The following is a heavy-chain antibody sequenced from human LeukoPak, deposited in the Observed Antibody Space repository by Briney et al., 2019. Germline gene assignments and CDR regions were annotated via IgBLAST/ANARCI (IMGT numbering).Heavy chain of an antibody. D-gene: IGHD2-8*01. CDR3: ARADDCTNGVCDAFDI. V-gene: IGHV4-30-2*01. CDR2: IYHSGST. Sequence: LRLSCAASGFTFSSYAMVWVRQTPGKGLEWIGYIYHSGSTYYNPSLKSRVTISVDRSKNQFSLKLSSVTAADTAVYYCARADDCTNGVCDAFDIWGQGTTVTVSS. J-gene: IGHJ3*02. CDR1: GFTFSSYA.